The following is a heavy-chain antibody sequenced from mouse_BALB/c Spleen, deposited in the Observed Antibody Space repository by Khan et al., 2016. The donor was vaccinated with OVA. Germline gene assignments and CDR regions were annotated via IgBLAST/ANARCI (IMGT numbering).Heavy chain of an antibody. D-gene: IGHD1-1*01. J-gene: IGHJ2*01. CDR2: ISYSGST. Sequence: LQQSGPGLLKPSQSLSLTCTVTGYSITSDYAWNWIRQFPENKQWWMAFISYSGSTNYSPSLRSRISITRDTSKNQFFLQLNSVTTEDKATDYCASGRLLLRYPGYFDYWGQGTTVTVSS. V-gene: IGHV3-2*02. CDR1: GYSITSDYA. CDR3: ASGRLLLRYPGYFDY.